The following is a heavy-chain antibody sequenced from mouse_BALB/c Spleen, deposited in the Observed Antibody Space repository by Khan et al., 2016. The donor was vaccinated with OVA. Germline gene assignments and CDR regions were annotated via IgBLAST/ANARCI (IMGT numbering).Heavy chain of an antibody. V-gene: IGHV5-6-5*01. Sequence: EVHLVESGGGLVKPGGSLKLSCAASGFTFSNYGVSWVRQTPEKRLEWVASISSGDTTYYPDSVKGRFTISRDNARNILYLQMSSLMSEDTAMYYCARDYWVAYWGQGTLVTVSA. J-gene: IGHJ3*01. CDR1: GFTFSNYG. CDR3: ARDYWVAY. CDR2: ISSGDTT.